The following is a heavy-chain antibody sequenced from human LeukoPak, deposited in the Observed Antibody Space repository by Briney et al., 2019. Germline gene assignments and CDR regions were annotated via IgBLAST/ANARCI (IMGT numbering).Heavy chain of an antibody. J-gene: IGHJ6*03. CDR3: ARDRLQLWRYYYYYYMDV. V-gene: IGHV3-48*01. CDR2: ISSSRTI. D-gene: IGHD2-21*01. Sequence: PGGSLRLSCAASGFTFSSYSMNWVRQAPGKGLEWVSYISSSRTINYADSVKGRFTISRDNAKNSLYLQMNSLRAEDTAVYYCARDRLQLWRYYYYYYMDVWGKGTTVTISS. CDR1: GFTFSSYS.